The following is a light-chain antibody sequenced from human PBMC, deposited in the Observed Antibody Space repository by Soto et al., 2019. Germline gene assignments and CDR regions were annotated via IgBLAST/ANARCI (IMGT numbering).Light chain of an antibody. Sequence: DIQMTQSPSTLSASVGDTVTITCRASQSISTWLAWYQQKPGEAPRLLIFDASNLESGVPSRFSGSGSGTEFTLTISSLQPDDLATYYCLQDKGDSGTFGQGTKVENK. J-gene: IGKJ1*01. V-gene: IGKV1-5*01. CDR3: LQDKGDSGT. CDR2: DAS. CDR1: QSISTW.